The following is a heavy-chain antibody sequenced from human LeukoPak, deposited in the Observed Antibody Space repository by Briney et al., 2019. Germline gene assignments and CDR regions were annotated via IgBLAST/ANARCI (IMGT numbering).Heavy chain of an antibody. CDR3: ARVGVVHYGMDV. D-gene: IGHD3-10*01. J-gene: IGHJ6*02. Sequence: KTSETLSLTCTVSGGSISSGGYYWSWIRQHPGKGLEWIGYIYYSGSTNYNPSLKSRVTISVDTSKNQFSLKLSSVTAADTAVYYCARVGVVHYGMDVWGQGTTVTVSS. CDR1: GGSISSGGYY. CDR2: IYYSGST. V-gene: IGHV4-31*03.